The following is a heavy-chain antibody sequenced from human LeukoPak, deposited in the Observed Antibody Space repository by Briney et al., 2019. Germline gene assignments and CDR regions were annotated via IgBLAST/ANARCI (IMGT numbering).Heavy chain of an antibody. CDR2: ISGSGGST. D-gene: IGHD3-16*02. V-gene: IGHV3-23*01. CDR1: GFTFSGYV. CDR3: VKNHERGRYDSFDM. Sequence: GGSLRLSCAASGFTFSGYVMTWVRQPPGKGLQWVADISGSGGSTYYADSVKGRFSISRDNSKNTLYLQLDSLRVEDTAVYYCVKNHERGRYDSFDMWAQGSWVTVSS. J-gene: IGHJ3*02.